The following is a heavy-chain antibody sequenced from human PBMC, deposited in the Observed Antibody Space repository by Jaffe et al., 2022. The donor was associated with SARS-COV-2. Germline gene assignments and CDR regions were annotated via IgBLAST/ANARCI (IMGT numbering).Heavy chain of an antibody. V-gene: IGHV3-33*01. J-gene: IGHJ6*02. D-gene: IGHD2-15*01. Sequence: QVQLVESGGGVVQPGRSLRLSCAASGFTFSRYGMHWVRQAPGKGLEWVAVIWYDGSNKYYADSAKGRFTISRDNSKNTLYLQMNSLRADDTAMYYCARGYCSGASCYSPLTYYYYGMDVWGQGTTVTVSS. CDR2: IWYDGSNK. CDR3: ARGYCSGASCYSPLTYYYYGMDV. CDR1: GFTFSRYG.